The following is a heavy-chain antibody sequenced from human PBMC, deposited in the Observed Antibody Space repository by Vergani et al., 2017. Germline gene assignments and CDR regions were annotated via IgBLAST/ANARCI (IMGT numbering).Heavy chain of an antibody. CDR3: AKGVSRIAVAVGGY. D-gene: IGHD6-19*01. CDR1: GGSFSGYY. V-gene: IGHV4-34*01. CDR2: INHSGST. J-gene: IGHJ4*02. Sequence: QVQLQQWGAGLLKPSETLSLTCAVYGGSFSGYYWSWIRQPPGKGLEWIGEINHSGSTNYNPSLKSRVTISVDTSKNQFSLKLSSVTAADTAVYYCAKGVSRIAVAVGGYWGQGTLVTVSS.